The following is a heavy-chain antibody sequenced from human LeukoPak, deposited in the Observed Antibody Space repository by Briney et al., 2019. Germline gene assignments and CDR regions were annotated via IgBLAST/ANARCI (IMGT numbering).Heavy chain of an antibody. Sequence: PGGSLRLSCAASGFTFSSSAMTWVRQAPGKGLEWVSGITGSGGNTYYADSVKGRITISRDNSKNTLYLQMNSLRAEDTAVYYCAKARRDYYGSGKSGMDVWGQGTTVTVSS. J-gene: IGHJ6*02. CDR2: ITGSGGNT. V-gene: IGHV3-23*01. D-gene: IGHD3-10*01. CDR1: GFTFSSSA. CDR3: AKARRDYYGSGKSGMDV.